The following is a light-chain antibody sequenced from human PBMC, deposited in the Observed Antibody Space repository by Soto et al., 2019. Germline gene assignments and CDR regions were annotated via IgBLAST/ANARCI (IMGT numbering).Light chain of an antibody. Sequence: DIQMTHSPSSLSASVGDIVTITCRASQSISSYLNWYRQKPGKVPKLLIYSASNLQSGVPSRFSGSGSGTEFTLTISSLQSEDFAVYYCQQYNNWPPITFGQGTRLEIK. CDR3: QQYNNWPPIT. CDR1: QSISSY. V-gene: IGKV1-27*01. CDR2: SAS. J-gene: IGKJ5*01.